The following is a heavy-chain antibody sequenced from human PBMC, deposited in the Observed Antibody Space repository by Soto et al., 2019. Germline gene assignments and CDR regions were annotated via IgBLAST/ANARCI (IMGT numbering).Heavy chain of an antibody. CDR1: GFSFSSYW. Sequence: PGGSLRLSCAASGFSFSSYWMHWVRQAPGKGLVWVSRINSDGSTTTYADSVKGRFTISRDNAKNTLYLQMNSLRVEDTAVYYCARVLTGSYNWFDPWGQGTLVTVSS. CDR2: INSDGSTT. D-gene: IGHD1-26*01. V-gene: IGHV3-74*01. CDR3: ARVLTGSYNWFDP. J-gene: IGHJ5*02.